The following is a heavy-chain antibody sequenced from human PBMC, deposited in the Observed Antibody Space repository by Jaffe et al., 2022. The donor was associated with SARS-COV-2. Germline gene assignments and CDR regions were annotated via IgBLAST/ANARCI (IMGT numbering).Heavy chain of an antibody. Sequence: QVQLVESGGGVVQPGRSLRLSCAASGFTFSSYAMHWVRQAPGKGLEWVAVISYDGSNKYYADSVKGRFTISRDNSKNTLYLQMNSLRAEDTAVYYCAYLLGYWGQGTLVTVSS. J-gene: IGHJ4*02. V-gene: IGHV3-30-3*01. CDR1: GFTFSSYA. CDR2: ISYDGSNK. CDR3: AYLLGY.